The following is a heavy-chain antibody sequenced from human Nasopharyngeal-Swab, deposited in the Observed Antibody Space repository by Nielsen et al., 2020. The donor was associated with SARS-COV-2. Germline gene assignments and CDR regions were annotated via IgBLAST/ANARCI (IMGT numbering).Heavy chain of an antibody. CDR3: ARDLGYYYGSGSYALAGY. Sequence: SETLSLTCTVSGGSISSYYWGWIRQPPGKGLEWIGSIYYSGSTYYNPSLKSRVTISVDTSKNQFSLKLSSVTAADTAVYYCARDLGYYYGSGSYALAGYWGQGTLVTVSS. V-gene: IGHV4-39*07. CDR2: IYYSGST. J-gene: IGHJ4*02. D-gene: IGHD3-10*01. CDR1: GGSISSYY.